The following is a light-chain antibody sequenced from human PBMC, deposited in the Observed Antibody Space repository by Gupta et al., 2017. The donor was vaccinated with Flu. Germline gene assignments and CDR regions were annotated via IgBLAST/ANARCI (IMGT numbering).Light chain of an antibody. CDR3: LQRSNWPIT. CDR1: QSVSNY. CDR2: DAS. V-gene: IGKV3-11*01. Sequence: VXTXSPATLXXXPGERATLSCRASQSVSNYLVWYQQKPGQAPRLLIYDASNRATGIPARFSGSGSGTDFTLTISSLEPEDFAVYYCLQRSNWPITFGQGTRLEIK. J-gene: IGKJ5*01.